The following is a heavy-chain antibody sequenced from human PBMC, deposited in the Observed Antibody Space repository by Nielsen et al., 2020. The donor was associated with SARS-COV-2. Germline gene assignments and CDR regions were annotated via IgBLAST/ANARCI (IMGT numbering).Heavy chain of an antibody. J-gene: IGHJ5*02. CDR1: GGTFSSYA. V-gene: IGHV1-69*13. D-gene: IGHD5-18*01. CDR2: IIPIFGTA. CDR3: ARGRGYSYGYLYNWFDP. Sequence: SVKVSCKASGGTFSSYAISWVRQAPGQGLEWMGGIIPIFGTANYAQKFQGRVTITADESTSTAYMELSSLRSEDTAVYYCARGRGYSYGYLYNWFDPWGQGTLVTVSS.